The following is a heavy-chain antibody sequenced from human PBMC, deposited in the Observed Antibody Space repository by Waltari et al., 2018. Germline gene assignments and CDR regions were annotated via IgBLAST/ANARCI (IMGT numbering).Heavy chain of an antibody. J-gene: IGHJ4*02. V-gene: IGHV5-51*01. CDR1: GYSFTSYW. CDR2: IDPGDSDT. D-gene: IGHD3-10*01. CDR3: ARRSRMDYYGSGSYPLFDY. Sequence: EVQLVQSGAEVKKPGESLKISCKGSGYSFTSYWIGWVRQMPGKGLEWQGIIDPGDSDTRYSPSFQGQVTISADKSSSTAYLQWSSLKASDTAMYYCARRSRMDYYGSGSYPLFDYWGQGTLVTVSS.